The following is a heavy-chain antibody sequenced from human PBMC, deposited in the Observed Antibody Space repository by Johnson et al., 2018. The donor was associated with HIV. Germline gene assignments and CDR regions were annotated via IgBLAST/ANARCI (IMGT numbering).Heavy chain of an antibody. D-gene: IGHD6-13*01. CDR1: GFTFSSYW. Sequence: VQLVESGGGLVKPGGSLRLSCAASGFTFSSYWMHWVRQAPGKGLVWVSRINSDGSSTTYADSVKGRFTISRDNSKNTLYLQMNSLRAEDTAVYYCAREGAAAGPTDAFDIWGQGPMVTVSS. CDR3: AREGAAAGPTDAFDI. CDR2: INSDGSST. V-gene: IGHV3-74*01. J-gene: IGHJ3*02.